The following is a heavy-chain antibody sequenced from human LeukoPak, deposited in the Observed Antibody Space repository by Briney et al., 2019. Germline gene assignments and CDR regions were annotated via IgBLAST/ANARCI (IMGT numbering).Heavy chain of an antibody. J-gene: IGHJ4*02. V-gene: IGHV4-34*01. CDR2: INHSGST. Sequence: PSETLSLTCAVYGGSFSGYYWSWIRQPPGKGLEWIGEINHSGSTNYNPSLKSRVTISVDTSKNQFSLKLSSVTAADTAVYYCARGGGTTGYYWGQGTLVTVSS. CDR1: GGSFSGYY. D-gene: IGHD1-1*01. CDR3: ARGGGTTGYY.